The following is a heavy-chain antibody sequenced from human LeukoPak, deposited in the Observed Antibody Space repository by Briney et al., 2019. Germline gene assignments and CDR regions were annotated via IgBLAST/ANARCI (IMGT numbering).Heavy chain of an antibody. V-gene: IGHV3-7*01. CDR3: ARGSEYRYDFTGRGRTKSRLDY. Sequence: PGGSLRLSCAASGFTFSSYWMTWVRQAPGKGLEWVANIKQDGSEKYYVDSVKGRFTISRDNAKNSLYLQMNSLRAEDTAVYYCARGSEYRYDFTGRGRTKSRLDYWGQGTLVTVSS. D-gene: IGHD3/OR15-3a*01. CDR2: IKQDGSEK. J-gene: IGHJ4*02. CDR1: GFTFSSYW.